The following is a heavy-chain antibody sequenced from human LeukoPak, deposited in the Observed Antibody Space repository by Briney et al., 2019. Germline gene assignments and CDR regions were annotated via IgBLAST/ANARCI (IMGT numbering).Heavy chain of an antibody. V-gene: IGHV4-39*01. CDR3: ARRGHYDFWSGYSNWFDP. D-gene: IGHD3-3*01. Sequence: SEALSLTCTVSGGSISSSSYYWGWIRQPPGKGLEWLGSIYYSGSTYYNPSLKSRVTISVDTSKNQFSLKLSSVTAADTAVYYCARRGHYDFWSGYSNWFDPWGQGTLVTVSS. J-gene: IGHJ5*02. CDR1: GGSISSSSYY. CDR2: IYYSGST.